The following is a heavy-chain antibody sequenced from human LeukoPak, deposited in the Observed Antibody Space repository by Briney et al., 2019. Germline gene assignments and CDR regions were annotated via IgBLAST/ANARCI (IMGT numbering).Heavy chain of an antibody. CDR1: GFTFGDYG. D-gene: IGHD5-12*01. V-gene: IGHV3-20*04. CDR3: ARDYDPTRAFDI. CDR2: INWNGGST. Sequence: PGGSLRLSCVGSGFTFGDYGMSWVRQAPGKGLEWVSGINWNGGSTGYADSVKGRFTISRDNAKNSLYLQMNSLRAEDTALYYCARDYDPTRAFDIWGQGTMVTVSS. J-gene: IGHJ3*02.